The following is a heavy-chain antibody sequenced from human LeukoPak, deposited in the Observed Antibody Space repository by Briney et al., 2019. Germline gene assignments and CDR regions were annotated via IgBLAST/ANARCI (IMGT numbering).Heavy chain of an antibody. V-gene: IGHV4-34*01. CDR2: INHSGST. CDR3: ARQISDYYYFYIDV. CDR1: GGSFSGYY. Sequence: SETLSLTCAVYGGSFSGYYWSWIRQPPGKGLEWIGEINHSGSTNYNPSLMSRVTISVDTAKNQSSLMLISATAADTGLYYCARQISDYYYFYIDVWGKGTTVTVSS. J-gene: IGHJ6*03. D-gene: IGHD3-3*01.